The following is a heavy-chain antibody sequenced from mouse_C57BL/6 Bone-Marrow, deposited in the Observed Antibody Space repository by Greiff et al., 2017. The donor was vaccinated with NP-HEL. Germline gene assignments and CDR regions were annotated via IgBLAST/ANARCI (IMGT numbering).Heavy chain of an antibody. Sequence: EVMLVESGGGLVQPGGSMKLSCAASGFTFSDAWMDWVRQSPEKGLEWVAEIRNKANNHATYYAESVKGRFTISRDDSKSSVYLQMNSLRAEDTGIYYCTRGDSITTVVAERDYFDYWGQGTTLTVSS. CDR3: TRGDSITTVVAERDYFDY. CDR2: IRNKANNHAT. J-gene: IGHJ2*01. V-gene: IGHV6-6*01. CDR1: GFTFSDAW. D-gene: IGHD1-1*01.